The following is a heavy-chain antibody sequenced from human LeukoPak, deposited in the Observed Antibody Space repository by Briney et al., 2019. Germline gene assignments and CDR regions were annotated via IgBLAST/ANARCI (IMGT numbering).Heavy chain of an antibody. D-gene: IGHD2-2*01. CDR1: GFTFSTYA. CDR3: ARDLNYAHDY. J-gene: IGHJ4*02. V-gene: IGHV3-30-3*01. CDR2: ISYDGINK. Sequence: GGSLRLSCAASGFTFSTYAMHWVRQAPGKGLDWVTLISYDGINKYYADSVKGRFTISRDNSKNTLYLQMNTLRAEDTAVYFCARDLNYAHDYWGQGALVTVPS.